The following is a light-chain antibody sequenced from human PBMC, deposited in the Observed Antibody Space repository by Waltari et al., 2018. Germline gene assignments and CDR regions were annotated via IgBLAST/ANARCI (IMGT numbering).Light chain of an antibody. CDR1: SHDVGGYHL. CDR2: GVT. V-gene: IGLV2-23*02. Sequence: QSALTQPPSVTGSPGLSMPLPCTGTSHDVGGYHLVSWFQQHPDKAPKLVIYGVTNRPSGVSDRFSGSKSGNTASLTISGLQAEDEADYYCYSYAGSANGVFGGGTTLTVL. CDR3: YSYAGSANGV. J-gene: IGLJ3*02.